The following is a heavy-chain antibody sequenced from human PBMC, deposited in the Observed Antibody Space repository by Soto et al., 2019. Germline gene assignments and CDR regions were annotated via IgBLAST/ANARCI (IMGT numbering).Heavy chain of an antibody. CDR2: IYYSGST. D-gene: IGHD5-12*01. CDR1: GGSISSYY. Sequence: PSETLSLTCTVSGGSISSYYWSWIRQPPGKGLEWIGHIYYSGSTNYNPSLKSRVTISVDTSKNQFSLKLSSVTAADTAVYYCARDMRRVATITDDAFDIWGQGTMVTVSS. CDR3: ARDMRRVATITDDAFDI. V-gene: IGHV4-59*01. J-gene: IGHJ3*02.